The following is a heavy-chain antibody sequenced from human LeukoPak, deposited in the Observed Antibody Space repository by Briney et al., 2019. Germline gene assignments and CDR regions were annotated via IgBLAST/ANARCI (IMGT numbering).Heavy chain of an antibody. J-gene: IGHJ4*02. Sequence: ASVKVSCKASGYTFTGYYMHWVRQAPGQGLEWMGWINPNSGGTNYAQKFQGWFTMTRDTSISTAYMELSRLRSDDTAVYYCARGAIVAAAAFSPFDYWGQGTLVTVSS. CDR2: INPNSGGT. CDR1: GYTFTGYY. D-gene: IGHD6-13*01. V-gene: IGHV1-2*04. CDR3: ARGAIVAAAAFSPFDY.